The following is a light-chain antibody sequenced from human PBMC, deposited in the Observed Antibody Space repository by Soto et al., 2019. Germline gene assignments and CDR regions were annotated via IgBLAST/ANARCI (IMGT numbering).Light chain of an antibody. V-gene: IGKV1-5*03. Sequence: DIPMTQSPSSLSASVGDRVTITCRASESISTWLAWYQQKPGKAPKLLIYGASSLESGVPPRFSGDGSETEFTLTISRLQRDDFGTYYCQQYSRLWSFGQGTKVEIE. CDR2: GAS. CDR3: QQYSRLWS. CDR1: ESISTW. J-gene: IGKJ1*01.